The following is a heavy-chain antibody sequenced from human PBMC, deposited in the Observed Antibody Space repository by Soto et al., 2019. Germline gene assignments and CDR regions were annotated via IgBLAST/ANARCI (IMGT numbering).Heavy chain of an antibody. J-gene: IGHJ4*02. Sequence: QVQLVQSGAGVKKPGASVKVSCKASGYTFTGYYIHWVRQAPGQGLEWMGWINPNSGGTNYAQKFQGRVTMTRDTSISTDYMELSRLKYDDTAVYYCARANFYDSSGYYPYDFDSWGQGTLVTVSS. CDR3: ARANFYDSSGYYPYDFDS. CDR2: INPNSGGT. D-gene: IGHD3-22*01. CDR1: GYTFTGYY. V-gene: IGHV1-2*02.